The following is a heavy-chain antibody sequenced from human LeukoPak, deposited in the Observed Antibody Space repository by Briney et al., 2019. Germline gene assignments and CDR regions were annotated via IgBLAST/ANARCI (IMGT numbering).Heavy chain of an antibody. CDR1: GFTFTRYW. CDR3: ARIGYSSSSFDY. CDR2: IKQDGSEI. Sequence: AGGSLRLSCAASGFTFTRYWMSWVRQAPGKGLEWVANIKQDGSEIDSVDSLRGRITISRDNAKNSLYLQMSSLRVEDTAVYYCARIGYSSSSFDYWGQGALVTVSS. V-gene: IGHV3-7*01. D-gene: IGHD6-13*01. J-gene: IGHJ4*02.